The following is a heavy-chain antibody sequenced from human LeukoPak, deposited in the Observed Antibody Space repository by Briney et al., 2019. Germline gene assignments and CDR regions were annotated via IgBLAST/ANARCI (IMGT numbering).Heavy chain of an antibody. J-gene: IGHJ4*02. D-gene: IGHD6-19*01. V-gene: IGHV3-21*01. CDR1: GFTFSSYS. CDR3: ARDPGSLIAVAGTE. CDR2: ISSSSSYI. Sequence: GGSLRLSCAASGFTFSSYSMNWVRQAPGKGLEWVSSISSSSSYIYYADSVKGRFTISRDIAKNSLYLQMNSLRAEDTAVYYCARDPGSLIAVAGTEWGQGTLVTVSS.